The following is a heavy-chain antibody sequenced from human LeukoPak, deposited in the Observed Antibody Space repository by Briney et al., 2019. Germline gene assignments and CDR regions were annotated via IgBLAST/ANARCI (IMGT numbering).Heavy chain of an antibody. Sequence: GGSLRLSCAASGFTFDDYTMHWVCQAPGKGLEWVSLISWDGGSTYYADSVKGRFTISRDNSKNSLYLQMNSPRTEDTALYYCAKDIARYDSERGAFDIWGQGTMVTVSS. CDR3: AKDIARYDSERGAFDI. CDR2: ISWDGGST. V-gene: IGHV3-43*01. D-gene: IGHD3-22*01. CDR1: GFTFDDYT. J-gene: IGHJ3*02.